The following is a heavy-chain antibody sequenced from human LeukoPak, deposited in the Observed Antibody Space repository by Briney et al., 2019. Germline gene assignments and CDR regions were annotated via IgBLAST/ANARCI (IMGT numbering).Heavy chain of an antibody. CDR3: ASMLQMATTRDY. V-gene: IGHV3-66*01. Sequence: GGSLRLSCAASGFTVSSNYLSWVRQAQGKGLEWVSVIYSGGSTYYADSVKGRFTISRDNSKNTLYLQMNSLRAEDTAVYYCASMLQMATTRDYWGQGTLVTVSS. J-gene: IGHJ4*02. CDR1: GFTVSSNY. D-gene: IGHD5-24*01. CDR2: IYSGGST.